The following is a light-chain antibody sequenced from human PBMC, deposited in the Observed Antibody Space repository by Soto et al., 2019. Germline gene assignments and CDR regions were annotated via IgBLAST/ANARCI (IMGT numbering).Light chain of an antibody. CDR1: SSDVGGYNY. CDR3: SSYTSSTTLV. CDR2: EVT. J-gene: IGLJ3*02. V-gene: IGLV2-14*01. Sequence: QSALTQPASVSGSPGQSITISCTGTSSDVGGYNYVSWYQQHLGKAPKVMIYEVTNRPSGVSNRFSGSKSANTASLTISGLQAEDETDYYCSSYTSSTTLVFGGGTKLTVL.